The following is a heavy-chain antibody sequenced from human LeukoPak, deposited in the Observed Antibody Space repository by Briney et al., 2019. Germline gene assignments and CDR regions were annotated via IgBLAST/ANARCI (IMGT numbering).Heavy chain of an antibody. J-gene: IGHJ4*02. CDR1: GFTVSSNY. D-gene: IGHD3-22*01. Sequence: GGSLRLSCAASGFTVSSNYMSWVRQAPGKGLEWVANIKQDGSEKYYVDSVKGRFTISRDDAKNSLYLQMNSLRAEDTAVYYCARCYYDSSGPPEDWGQGTLVTVSS. CDR2: IKQDGSEK. V-gene: IGHV3-7*01. CDR3: ARCYYDSSGPPED.